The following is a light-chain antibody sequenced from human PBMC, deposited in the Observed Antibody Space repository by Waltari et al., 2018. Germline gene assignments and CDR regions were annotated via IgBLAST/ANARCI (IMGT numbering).Light chain of an antibody. CDR1: SSDVGSYNL. CDR3: GSYAGTNTSRYV. CDR2: EYT. Sequence: QSAPTQPASVSGSPGQSITLSCTGPSSDVGSYNLVSWYQQHPGKAPKLIIYEYTKRPSGVSILFSGSKYCNTASLTISELQAEDEAGDYCGSYAGTNTSRYVFGPGTKVTVL. V-gene: IGLV2-23*01. J-gene: IGLJ1*01.